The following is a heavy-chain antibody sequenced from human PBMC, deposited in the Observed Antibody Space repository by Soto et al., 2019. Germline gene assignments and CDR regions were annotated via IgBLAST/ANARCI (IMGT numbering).Heavy chain of an antibody. CDR2: TYYNGNA. V-gene: IGHV4-39*01. CDR3: ARHFVAVVIKGWGY. J-gene: IGHJ4*02. Sequence: SETLSLTCNVSGGSIDRSNYYWDWLRQPPGKGLEWIGTTYYNGNAYYNPSLKSRVSMSVDTPKNQFSLKLVSVTAADTAVYYCARHFVAVVIKGWGYWGQGTLVTVSS. CDR1: GGSIDRSNYY. D-gene: IGHD3-10*01.